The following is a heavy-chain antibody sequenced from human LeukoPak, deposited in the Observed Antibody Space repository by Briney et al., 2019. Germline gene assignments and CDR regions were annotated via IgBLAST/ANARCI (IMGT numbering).Heavy chain of an antibody. D-gene: IGHD2-21*02. V-gene: IGHV3-48*03. Sequence: PGGSLRLSCAASGFTFSSYEMNWVRQALGKGLEWVSYISSSGSTIYYADSVKGRFTISRDNAKNSLYLQMNSLRAEDTAVYYCARDMAVTDGGGFDYWGQGTLVTVSS. CDR1: GFTFSSYE. J-gene: IGHJ4*02. CDR2: ISSSGSTI. CDR3: ARDMAVTDGGGFDY.